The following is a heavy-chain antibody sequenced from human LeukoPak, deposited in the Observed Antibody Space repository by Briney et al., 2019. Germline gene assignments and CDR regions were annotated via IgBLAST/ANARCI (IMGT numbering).Heavy chain of an antibody. D-gene: IGHD1-1*01. Sequence: PSETLSLTCTVSGGSISSYYWSWIRQPPGKGLEWIGYIYYSGSTNYNPSLKSRVTISVDTSKNQFSLKLSSVTAADTAVYYCARDLNSYWNRAHWGQGTLVTVSS. CDR3: ARDLNSYWNRAH. CDR1: GGSISSYY. J-gene: IGHJ4*02. V-gene: IGHV4-59*12. CDR2: IYYSGST.